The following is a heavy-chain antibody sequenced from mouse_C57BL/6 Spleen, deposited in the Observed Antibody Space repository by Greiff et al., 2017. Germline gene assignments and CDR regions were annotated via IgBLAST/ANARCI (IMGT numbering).Heavy chain of an antibody. D-gene: IGHD2-5*01. V-gene: IGHV1-39*01. Sequence: VQLQQPGAELVKPGASVKISCKASGYSFTDYNMHWVKQSNGKSLEWIGVINPNSGSTSYNQKFKSKATLTVDQSSSTAYMQLNSLTSEDSAVYYCARAEYSNYGFAVWGQGTLVTVSA. CDR2: INPNSGST. J-gene: IGHJ3*01. CDR3: ARAEYSNYGFAV. CDR1: GYSFTDYN.